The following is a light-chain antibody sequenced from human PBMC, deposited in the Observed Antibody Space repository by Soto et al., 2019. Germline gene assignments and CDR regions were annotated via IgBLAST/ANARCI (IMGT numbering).Light chain of an antibody. CDR1: QGISND. J-gene: IGKJ3*01. V-gene: IGKV1-33*01. Sequence: IHITQSPASLGASVGDRVTITCQASQGISNDLNWYQQKPGKAPKLLIYDASNLETGVPSRFSGSGSGTDFAFTISSLQPEDFATYYCQQYDNLPFTFGPGTKVDIK. CDR2: DAS. CDR3: QQYDNLPFT.